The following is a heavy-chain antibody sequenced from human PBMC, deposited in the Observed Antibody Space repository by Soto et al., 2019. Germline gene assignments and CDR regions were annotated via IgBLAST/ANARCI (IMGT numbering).Heavy chain of an antibody. CDR2: IYHSGST. Sequence: SETLSLTCAVSGGSISSSNWWSWVRQPPGKGLEWIGEIYHSGSTYYNPSLKSRVTISVDTSKNQFSLKLSSVTAADTAVYYCARGIRYFDTPTYYFDYWGQGTLVTVSS. J-gene: IGHJ4*02. V-gene: IGHV4-4*02. CDR1: GGSISSSNW. D-gene: IGHD3-9*01. CDR3: ARGIRYFDTPTYYFDY.